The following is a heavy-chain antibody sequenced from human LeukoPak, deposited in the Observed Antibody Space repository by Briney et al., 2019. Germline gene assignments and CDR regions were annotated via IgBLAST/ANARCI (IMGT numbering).Heavy chain of an antibody. CDR1: GFTFSTNA. CDR3: VKEHVDRGFSRSFEI. V-gene: IGHV3-23*01. D-gene: IGHD3-10*01. J-gene: IGHJ3*02. Sequence: GGSLRLSCAASGFTFSTNAMSWVRQAPGKGLEWVSAISDTKTYYAHAVKGRFTISRDNSKNTVYLQMNSLRAEDTAVYYCVKEHVDRGFSRSFEIWGQGTVVTVSS. CDR2: ISDTKT.